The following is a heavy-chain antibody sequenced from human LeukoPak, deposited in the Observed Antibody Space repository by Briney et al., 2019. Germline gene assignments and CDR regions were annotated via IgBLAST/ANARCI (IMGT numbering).Heavy chain of an antibody. V-gene: IGHV3-23*01. CDR1: GFTFSSYG. J-gene: IGHJ4*02. D-gene: IGHD3-9*01. Sequence: GGSLRLSCAASGFTFSSYGMSWVRQAPGKGLEWVSGISGSGGTTYYADSVKGRFTISRDNSKNTLYLQMNSLRAEDTAVYYCAKARPQYYDILTGSALDYWGQGTLVTVSS. CDR3: AKARPQYYDILTGSALDY. CDR2: ISGSGGTT.